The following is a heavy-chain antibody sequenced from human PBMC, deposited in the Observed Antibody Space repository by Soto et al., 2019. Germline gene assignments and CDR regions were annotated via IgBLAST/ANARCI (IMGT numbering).Heavy chain of an antibody. CDR1: GFTFSSDS. V-gene: IGHV3-48*01. CDR2: ISSSSSTI. J-gene: IGHJ5*02. Sequence: GGSLRLSCAASGFTFSSDSMNWVRQAPGKGLEWVSYISSSSSTIYYADSVKGRFTISRDNAKNSLYLQMNSLRAEDTAVYYCARHPERIAQIGWFDPWGQGTQVTVSS. D-gene: IGHD6-13*01. CDR3: ARHPERIAQIGWFDP.